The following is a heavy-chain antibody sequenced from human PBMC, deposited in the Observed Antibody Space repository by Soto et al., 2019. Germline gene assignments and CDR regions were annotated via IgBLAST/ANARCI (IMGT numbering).Heavy chain of an antibody. V-gene: IGHV1-18*01. D-gene: IGHD3-10*01. CDR3: ASSYYGSGTPYYYGMDV. CDR1: GYTFTNYG. Sequence: QVQLVQSGAEVKKPGASVKVSCKASGYTFTNYGITWVRQAPGQGLEWMGWISAYNGNTNYAQKLQGRVTMTTDTSPTSXYMELRSLRSDDTAVYYCASSYYGSGTPYYYGMDVGGQGTTVTVSS. J-gene: IGHJ6*02. CDR2: ISAYNGNT.